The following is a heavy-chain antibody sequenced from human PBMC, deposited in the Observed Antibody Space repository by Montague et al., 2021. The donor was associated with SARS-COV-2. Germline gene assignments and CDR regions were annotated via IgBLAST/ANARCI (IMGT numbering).Heavy chain of an antibody. J-gene: IGHJ4*02. D-gene: IGHD6-19*01. CDR3: VTPGKTAVAGQFDY. V-gene: IGHV4-39*07. Sequence: SETLSLTCTVSGGSIRSTTFYWGRNRQSPGKGLEWLGYIYEGATTYSNPPLKSRVAISLDTPNNQFSLKITSSIVADTAIYYCVTPGKTAVAGQFDYWGPGILVTVSS. CDR2: IYEGATT. CDR1: GGSIRSTTFY.